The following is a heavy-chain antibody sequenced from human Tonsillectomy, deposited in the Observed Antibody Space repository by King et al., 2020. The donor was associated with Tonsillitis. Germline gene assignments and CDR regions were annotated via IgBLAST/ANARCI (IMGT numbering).Heavy chain of an antibody. D-gene: IGHD3-10*01. CDR1: GFTFSSYA. CDR2: ISGSGGST. V-gene: IGHV3-23*04. J-gene: IGHJ4*02. Sequence: VQLVESGGGLVQPGGSLRLSCAASGFTFSSYAMSWVRQAPGKGLEVVSAISGSGGSTYYADSVKGRFTISRDNSKNTRYLQMNSLRAEDTAVYYCAKDVRVGGYYGSGSYADYWGQGTLVTVSS. CDR3: AKDVRVGGYYGSGSYADY.